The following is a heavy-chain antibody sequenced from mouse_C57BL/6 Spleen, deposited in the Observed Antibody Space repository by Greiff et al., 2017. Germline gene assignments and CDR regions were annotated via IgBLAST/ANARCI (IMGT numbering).Heavy chain of an antibody. J-gene: IGHJ3*01. D-gene: IGHD4-1*01. CDR1: GYTFTSYW. CDR2: IDPSDSYT. CDR3: ARWETWGFAY. V-gene: IGHV1-69*01. Sequence: QVQLQQSGAELVMPGASVKLSCKASGYTFTSYWMHWVKQRPGQGLEWIGEIDPSDSYTNYNQKFKGKSTLTVDKSSSTAYMQLSSLTSEDSAVYYCARWETWGFAYWGQGTLVTVSA.